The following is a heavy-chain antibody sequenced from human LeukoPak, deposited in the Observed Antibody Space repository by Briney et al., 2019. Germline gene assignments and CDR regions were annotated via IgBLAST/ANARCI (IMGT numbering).Heavy chain of an antibody. CDR1: GFTFSSYG. D-gene: IGHD3-10*01. Sequence: GGTLRLSCAASGFTFSSYGMNWARQAPGKGLEWVSVISGSGGSTYYADSVKGRFTISRDNSKNTLYLQMNSLRAEDTAVYYCAKGADVTDYYGSGSYYYYMDVWGKGTTVTISS. CDR2: ISGSGGST. J-gene: IGHJ6*03. CDR3: AKGADVTDYYGSGSYYYYMDV. V-gene: IGHV3-23*01.